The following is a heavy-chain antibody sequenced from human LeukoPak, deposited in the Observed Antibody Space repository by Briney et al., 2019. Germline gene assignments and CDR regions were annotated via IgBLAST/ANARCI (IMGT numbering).Heavy chain of an antibody. J-gene: IGHJ4*02. Sequence: PSETLSLTCTVSGGSISSGGYYWSWIRQHPGKGLEWIGYIYYSGSTYYNPSLKSRVTISVDTSKNQFSLKLSSVTAADTAVYYCARENYYDSSGRIDYWGQGTLVTVSS. V-gene: IGHV4-31*03. CDR3: ARENYYDSSGRIDY. CDR2: IYYSGST. CDR1: GGSISSGGYY. D-gene: IGHD3-22*01.